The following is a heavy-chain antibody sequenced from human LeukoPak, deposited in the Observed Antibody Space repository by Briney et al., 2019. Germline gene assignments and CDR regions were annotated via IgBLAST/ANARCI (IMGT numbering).Heavy chain of an antibody. Sequence: SETLSLTCAVYGGSFSGFYWSWIRQPPGRGLEWIGEINHSGSTKYNPSLKSRVTISVETSKNQFSLKLSSVTAADTAVYYCARGSIFYASGSFIHYYGMDVWGQGTTVVVSS. CDR1: GGSFSGFY. J-gene: IGHJ6*02. CDR3: ARGSIFYASGSFIHYYGMDV. CDR2: INHSGST. D-gene: IGHD3-10*01. V-gene: IGHV4-34*01.